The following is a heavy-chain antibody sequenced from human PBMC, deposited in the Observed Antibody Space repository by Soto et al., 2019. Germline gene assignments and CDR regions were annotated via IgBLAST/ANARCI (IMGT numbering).Heavy chain of an antibody. D-gene: IGHD2-8*02. CDR1: GYTFTSYA. Sequence: QVQLVQSGAEEKKPGASVKVSCKASGYTFTSYAIHWVRQAPGQRLEWMGWINAGNGNTKYTQKFQGRVTITRDTSASTAYMELSSLKSEDTAVYYCARGDWWLFDYWGQGTLVTVSS. CDR2: INAGNGNT. V-gene: IGHV1-3*05. CDR3: ARGDWWLFDY. J-gene: IGHJ4*02.